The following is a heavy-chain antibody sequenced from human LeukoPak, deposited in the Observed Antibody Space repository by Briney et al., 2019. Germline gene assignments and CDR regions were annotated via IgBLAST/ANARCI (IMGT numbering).Heavy chain of an antibody. CDR1: GYPFTTYE. V-gene: IGHV1-8*01. J-gene: IGHJ2*01. CDR3: ARALDSSGWDSYWYFDL. CDR2: VHPDTGYA. Sequence: ASVKVSCKTSGYPFTTYEINWVRQAAGQGLEWMGWVHPDTGYADYAQKFQGRVTITADKSTSTAYMELSSLRSEDTAVYYCARALDSSGWDSYWYFDLWGRGTLVTVSS. D-gene: IGHD6-19*01.